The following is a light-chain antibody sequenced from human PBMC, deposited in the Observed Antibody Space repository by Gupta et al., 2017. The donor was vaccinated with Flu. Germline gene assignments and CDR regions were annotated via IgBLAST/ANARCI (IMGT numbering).Light chain of an antibody. Sequence: QSAMPQPPSASVSPDQSVPTPCTRTSSDVGVVHSVSWYQHHPGKPHKLILYEVSHRPSGVPHRSSGSKSGNTASLTVSGLTAEDEADYYCGSYTVRNQDVFGGGTKVTVL. J-gene: IGLJ2*01. V-gene: IGLV2-8*01. CDR3: GSYTVRNQDV. CDR1: SSDVGVVHS. CDR2: EVS.